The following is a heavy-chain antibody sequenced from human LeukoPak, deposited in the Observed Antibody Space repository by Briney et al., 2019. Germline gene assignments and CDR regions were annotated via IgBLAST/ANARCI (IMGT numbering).Heavy chain of an antibody. CDR2: IIPIFGTA. V-gene: IGHV1-69*13. CDR1: GGTFSNYA. D-gene: IGHD4/OR15-4a*01. Sequence: SVKVSCKASGGTFSNYAISWVRQAPGQGLEWMGGIIPIFGTANYAQKFQGRVTITADESTSTAYMELSSLRSEDTAVYYCAREVHDAFDIWGQGTMVTVSS. J-gene: IGHJ3*02. CDR3: AREVHDAFDI.